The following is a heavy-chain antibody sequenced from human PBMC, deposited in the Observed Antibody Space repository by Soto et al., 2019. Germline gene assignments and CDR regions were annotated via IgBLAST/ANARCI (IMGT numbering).Heavy chain of an antibody. J-gene: IGHJ6*02. CDR3: AITPRIAAAGHYYYYGMDV. V-gene: IGHV1-69*02. CDR2: IIPILGIA. D-gene: IGHD6-13*01. CDR1: GGTFSSYT. Sequence: SVKVSCKASGGTFSSYTISWVRQAPGQGLEWMGRIIPILGIANYAQKFQGRVTITADKSTSTAYMELSSLRSEDTAVYYCAITPRIAAAGHYYYYGMDVWGQGTTVTVSS.